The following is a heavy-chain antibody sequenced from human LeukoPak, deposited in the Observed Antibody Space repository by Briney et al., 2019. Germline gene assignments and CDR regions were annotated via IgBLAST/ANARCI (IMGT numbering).Heavy chain of an antibody. CDR3: ARGWGFIDY. CDR1: GGSISSDS. CDR2: IYYSGST. J-gene: IGHJ4*02. Sequence: SETLSLTCSVSGGSISSDSWSWIRQPPGKGLEWIGYIYYSGSTSYNPSLKSRVTISLDTSKNNFSLKLRSVTAADTAVYYCARGWGFIDYWGQGTLVTVSS. V-gene: IGHV4-59*01. D-gene: IGHD7-27*01.